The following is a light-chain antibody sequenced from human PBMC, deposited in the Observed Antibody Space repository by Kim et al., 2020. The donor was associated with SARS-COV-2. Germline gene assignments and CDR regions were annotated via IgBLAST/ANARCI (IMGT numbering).Light chain of an antibody. J-gene: IGLJ2*01. CDR3: SSYAGSNNLV. Sequence: GRSVTISCTGTSSDVGGYNYVSWYQQHPGNAPKLMIYEVSKRPSGVPDRFSGSKSGNTASLTVSGLQAEDEADYYCSSYAGSNNLVFGGGTQLTVL. V-gene: IGLV2-8*01. CDR2: EVS. CDR1: SSDVGGYNY.